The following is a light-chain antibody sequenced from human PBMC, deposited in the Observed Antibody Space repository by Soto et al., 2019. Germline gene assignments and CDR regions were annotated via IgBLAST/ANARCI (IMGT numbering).Light chain of an antibody. V-gene: IGKV3-20*01. CDR2: GAS. J-gene: IGKJ1*01. CDR3: QQYGSSPPRT. CDR1: QSVSIL. Sequence: EIVMTQSPATLSVSPGERATLSCRASQSVSILLAWYQQKPGQAPRLLIYGASSRATGIPDKFSGSGSGADFTLSISRLEPEDFAVYYCQQYGSSPPRTFGQGTKVDIK.